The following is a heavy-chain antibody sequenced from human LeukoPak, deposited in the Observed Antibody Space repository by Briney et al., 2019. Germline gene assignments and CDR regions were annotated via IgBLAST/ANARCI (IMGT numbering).Heavy chain of an antibody. CDR1: GYTFSNYW. D-gene: IGHD5-12*01. J-gene: IGHJ4*02. V-gene: IGHV3-7*02. CDR2: INQDGDEK. Sequence: PGASLRLSCATSGYTFSNYWMSWVRQAPGQGLEWVAYINQDGDEKYYAESVKGRVTMSRDNAKNSLYLQMNSLRADDTAVYYCARPYDSNRDHSGYGYWGRGTLVTVSS. CDR3: ARPYDSNRDHSGYGY.